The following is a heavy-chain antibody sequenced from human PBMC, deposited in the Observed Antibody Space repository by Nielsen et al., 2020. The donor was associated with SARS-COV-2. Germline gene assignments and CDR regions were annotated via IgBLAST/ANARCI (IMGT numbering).Heavy chain of an antibody. CDR3: ARDRIFGVVFGAFDI. V-gene: IGHV3-33*01. CDR2: IWYDGSNK. Sequence: GESLKISCAASGFTFSSYGMHWVRQAPGKGLEWVAVIWYDGSNKYYADSVKGRFTISRDNSKNTLYLQMNSLRAEDTAVYYCARDRIFGVVFGAFDIWGQGTMVTVSS. J-gene: IGHJ3*02. D-gene: IGHD3-3*01. CDR1: GFTFSSYG.